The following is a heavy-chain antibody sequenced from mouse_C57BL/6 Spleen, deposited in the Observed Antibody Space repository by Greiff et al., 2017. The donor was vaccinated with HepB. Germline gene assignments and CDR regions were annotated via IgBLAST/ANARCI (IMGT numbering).Heavy chain of an antibody. J-gene: IGHJ1*03. CDR2: INPNYGTT. CDR3: GRGYYSNSWYLGV. V-gene: IGHV1-39*01. CDR1: GYSFTDYN. Sequence: EVQLQQSGPELVKPGASVKLSCKASGYSFTDYNMNWVKQSNGKSLEWIGVINPNYGTTSYNQKFKGKATLTVDQSSSTAYMQLNRLTSEDSAVYYWGRGYYSNSWYLGVWGTGTTVTVSS. D-gene: IGHD2-5*01.